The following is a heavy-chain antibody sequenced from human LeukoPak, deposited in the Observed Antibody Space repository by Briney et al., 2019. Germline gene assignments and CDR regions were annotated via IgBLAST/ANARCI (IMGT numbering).Heavy chain of an antibody. CDR2: INPSGGST. V-gene: IGHV1-46*01. CDR1: GYTFTSYY. Sequence: GASVKVSCKASGYTFTSYYMHWVRQAPGQGLEWMGIINPSGGSTSYAQKFQGRVTMTRDTSTSTVYMELSSLRSEDTAVYYCARDTIYGSGSYYTPDYYYYMDVWGKGTTVTISS. J-gene: IGHJ6*03. CDR3: ARDTIYGSGSYYTPDYYYYMDV. D-gene: IGHD3-10*01.